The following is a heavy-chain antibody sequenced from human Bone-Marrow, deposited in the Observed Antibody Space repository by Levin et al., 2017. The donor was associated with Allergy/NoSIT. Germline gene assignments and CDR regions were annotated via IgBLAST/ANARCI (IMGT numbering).Heavy chain of an antibody. CDR2: ISGSSSYI. V-gene: IGHV3-21*06. J-gene: IGHJ3*01. Sequence: GGSLRLSCTASGFKFSSYNMNWIRQSPGKGLEWVSSISGSSSYIYYAESQKGRCTISRDNARNSLYLEMNGLRGEDTAVYYCARSGGAVAGNDAFDFWGQGTMVTVSS. CDR1: GFKFSSYN. CDR3: ARSGGAVAGNDAFDF. D-gene: IGHD6-19*01.